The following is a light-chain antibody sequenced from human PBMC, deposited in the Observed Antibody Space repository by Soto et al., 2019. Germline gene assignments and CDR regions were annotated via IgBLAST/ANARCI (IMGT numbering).Light chain of an antibody. CDR2: GAS. CDR1: QSVSSN. J-gene: IGKJ4*01. CDR3: QQVNVYPST. V-gene: IGKV3-15*01. Sequence: EIVLTQSPATLSVSPGDRATLSCRASQSVSSNLAWYQQKPGQAPRLLIYGASTRATGLPARFSGSGSGTEFTLTISSLQSEDFATYYCQQVNVYPSTFGGGTKVDIK.